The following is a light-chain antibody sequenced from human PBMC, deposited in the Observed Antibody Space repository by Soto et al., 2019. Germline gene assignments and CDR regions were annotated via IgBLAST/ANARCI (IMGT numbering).Light chain of an antibody. CDR3: QQYNNWPPWT. V-gene: IGKV1-27*01. CDR2: AAS. CDR1: QGISNY. Sequence: DIQMTQSPSSLSASVGDRVTITCRASQGISNYLAWYQQKPGKVPKLLIYAASTLQSGVPSRFSGSGSGTEFTLTISSLQSEDFAVYYCQQYNNWPPWTFGQGTKVDI. J-gene: IGKJ1*01.